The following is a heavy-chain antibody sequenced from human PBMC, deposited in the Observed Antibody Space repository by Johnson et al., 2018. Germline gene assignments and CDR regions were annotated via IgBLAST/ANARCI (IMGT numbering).Heavy chain of an antibody. J-gene: IGHJ5*01. D-gene: IGHD2-2*02. CDR3: ERDRLGCCSSTSGYKEKKSWFDP. CDR1: GGSFSGYY. CDR2: INHSGST. Sequence: QVQLQQWGAGLLKPSETLSLTCAVYGGSFSGYYWSWIRQPPGKGLEWIGEINHSGSTNYNPSLKSRVTISVDKSKNQFSLKLSSVTAADPAVYYCERDRLGCCSSTSGYKEKKSWFDPWGQGTTVIVSS. V-gene: IGHV4-34*01.